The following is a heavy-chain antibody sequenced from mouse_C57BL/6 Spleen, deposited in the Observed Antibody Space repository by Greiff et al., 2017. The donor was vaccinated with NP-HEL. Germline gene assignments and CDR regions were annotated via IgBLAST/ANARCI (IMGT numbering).Heavy chain of an antibody. J-gene: IGHJ4*01. Sequence: EVQLQQSGPELVKPGASVKIPCKASGYTFTDYNMDWVKQSHGKSLEWIGDINPNNGGTIYNQKFKGKATLTVDKSSSTAYMELRSLTSEDTAVYYCARREFHYYAMDYWGQGTSVTVSS. CDR3: ARREFHYYAMDY. CDR1: GYTFTDYN. V-gene: IGHV1-18*01. CDR2: INPNNGGT.